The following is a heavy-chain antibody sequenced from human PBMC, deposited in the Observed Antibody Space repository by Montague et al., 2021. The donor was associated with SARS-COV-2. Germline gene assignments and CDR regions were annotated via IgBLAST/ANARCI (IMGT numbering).Heavy chain of an antibody. D-gene: IGHD3-3*01. V-gene: IGHV4-31*03. J-gene: IGHJ5*02. CDR1: GGSISSGGYY. CDR3: ARGLDSSIFGVFDP. CDR2: IHHSGTA. Sequence: TLSLTCTVSGGSISSGGYYWSWIRHHPGKGLDWIGYIHHSGTAHYNPSLKSRITILVDTSKNQFSLKLRSVTAADSAIYYCARGLDSSIFGVFDPWAQGTLVTVSS.